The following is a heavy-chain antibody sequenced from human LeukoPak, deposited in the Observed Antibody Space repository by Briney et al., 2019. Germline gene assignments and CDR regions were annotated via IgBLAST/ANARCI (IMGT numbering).Heavy chain of an antibody. J-gene: IGHJ5*02. CDR2: ISGGGDNT. CDR1: GFTFSNYA. CDR3: ARDSEGDGYNFDT. D-gene: IGHD5-24*01. Sequence: PGGSLRLSCSVFGFTFSNYAMHWVRQAPGKGLEWVSTISGGGDNTYYADSVRGRFTISRDNSNNTLYLQMASLRAGDTAVYYCARDSEGDGYNFDTWGRGTLVTVSS. V-gene: IGHV3-23*01.